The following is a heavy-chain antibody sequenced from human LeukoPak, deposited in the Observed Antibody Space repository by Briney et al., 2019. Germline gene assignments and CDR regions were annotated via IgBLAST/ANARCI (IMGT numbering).Heavy chain of an antibody. Sequence: SETLSLTCTVSGGSISSSSYYRGWIRQPPGKGLEWIGSIYYSGSTYYNPSLKSRVTISVDTSKNQFSLKLSSVTAADTAVYYCVSYYDFWSDPLGAFDIWGQGTMVTVSS. CDR2: IYYSGST. D-gene: IGHD3-3*01. CDR3: VSYYDFWSDPLGAFDI. CDR1: GGSISSSSYY. J-gene: IGHJ3*02. V-gene: IGHV4-39*01.